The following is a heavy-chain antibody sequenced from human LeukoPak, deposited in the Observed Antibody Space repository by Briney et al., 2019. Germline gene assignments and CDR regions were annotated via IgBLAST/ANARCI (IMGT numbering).Heavy chain of an antibody. Sequence: KASETLSLTCTVSGGSISTYYWNWIRQPPGKGLEWIGYIYHSGSTNYNPSLQSRVTISVDTSKNQFSLNLNSVTAADTAVYYCARGGAARLHFQNWGQGTPVTVSS. V-gene: IGHV4-59*01. CDR1: GGSISTYY. D-gene: IGHD6-6*01. CDR2: IYHSGST. CDR3: ARGGAARLHFQN. J-gene: IGHJ1*01.